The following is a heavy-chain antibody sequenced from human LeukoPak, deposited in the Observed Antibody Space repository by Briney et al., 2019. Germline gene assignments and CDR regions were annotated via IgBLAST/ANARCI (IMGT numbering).Heavy chain of an antibody. CDR2: INPNSGAT. V-gene: IGHV1-2*02. D-gene: IGHD3-9*01. Sequence: ASVKVSCKSSGYTFTDYNIRWVRQAPGQGLEWMGWINPNSGATNYAQKFQGRVTVTRDTSIRTAYMEVRRLRSDDTAVYYCARGLESGILTGYLSYFDYWGQGTLVTVSS. CDR1: GYTFTDYN. CDR3: ARGLESGILTGYLSYFDY. J-gene: IGHJ4*02.